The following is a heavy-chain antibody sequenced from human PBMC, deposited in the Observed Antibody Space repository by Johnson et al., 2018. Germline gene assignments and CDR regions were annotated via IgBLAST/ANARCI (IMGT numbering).Heavy chain of an antibody. CDR3: TKVGLLPNHQNYFYYYYMDV. V-gene: IGHV3-15*07. CDR1: GFTFSNAW. Sequence: VQLVESGGGLVKPGGSLRLSCAASGFTFSNAWMNWVRQAPGKGLEWVGRIKSKTDGGTTDYAAPVKGRFTISRDDSKNTLYLQMNSRKTEEKAVYYCTKVGLLPNHQNYFYYYYMDVWGKGPTVTVSS. D-gene: IGHD1-26*01. J-gene: IGHJ6*03. CDR2: IKSKTDGGTT.